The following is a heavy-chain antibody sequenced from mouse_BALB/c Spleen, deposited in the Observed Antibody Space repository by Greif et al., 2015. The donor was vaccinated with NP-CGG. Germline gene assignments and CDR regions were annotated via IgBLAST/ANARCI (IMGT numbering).Heavy chain of an antibody. V-gene: IGHV1S45*01. CDR3: AGSPDGYYVADAMDY. D-gene: IGHD2-3*01. CDR2: INPYNDYT. J-gene: IGHJ4*01. Sequence: EVQLQQSGAELVRPGASVKISCKAFGYTFTNHHINWVKQRPGQGLDWIGYINPYNDYTSYNQKFKGKATLTVDKSSSTAYMELSSPTSEDSAVYYFAGSPDGYYVADAMDYWGQETSVTVSS. CDR1: GYTFTNHH.